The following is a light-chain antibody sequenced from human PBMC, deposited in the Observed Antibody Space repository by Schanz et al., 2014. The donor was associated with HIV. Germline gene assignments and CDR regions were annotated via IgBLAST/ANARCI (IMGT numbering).Light chain of an antibody. J-gene: IGLJ3*02. Sequence: QSALTQPPSASGSPGQSVTISCTGTSSDVGGYNYVSWYLQHPGKAPKLMIYEVSERPSGVPDRFSGSKSGNTASLTVSGLQADDEADYYCSSYAATSNVLFGGGTKADRP. CDR1: SSDVGGYNY. CDR2: EVS. CDR3: SSYAATSNVL. V-gene: IGLV2-8*01.